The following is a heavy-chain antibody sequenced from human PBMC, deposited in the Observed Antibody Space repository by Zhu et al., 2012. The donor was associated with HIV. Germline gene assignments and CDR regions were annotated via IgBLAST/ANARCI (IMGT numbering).Heavy chain of an antibody. CDR1: GFTFDDYT. V-gene: IGHV3-43*01. D-gene: IGHD3-22*01. Sequence: EVQLVESGGVVVQPGGSLRLSCAASGFTFDDYTMHWVRQAPGKGLEWVSLISWDGGSTYYADSVKGRFTISRDNSKNSLYLQMNSLRTEDTALYYCAKGQSTSRVLNYYDSSGYYSDAFDIWGQGTSGHRLF. J-gene: IGHJ3*02. CDR2: ISWDGGST. CDR3: AKGQSTSRVLNYYDSSGYYSDAFDI.